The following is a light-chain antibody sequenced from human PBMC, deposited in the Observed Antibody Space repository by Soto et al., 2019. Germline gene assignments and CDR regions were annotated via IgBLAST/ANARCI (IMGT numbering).Light chain of an antibody. J-gene: IGKJ5*01. V-gene: IGKV2-28*01. CDR3: MQLLHPPLT. Sequence: DVVVTQSPLSLPVTPGEPASISCRSSQSLLHSNGYNYLAWFLQKAGQSPQLLIYLASSRASGVPDRFSGSGSGTDFTLEISSVEAEDVGIYYCMQLLHPPLTFGGGTRLEIK. CDR1: QSLLHSNGYNY. CDR2: LAS.